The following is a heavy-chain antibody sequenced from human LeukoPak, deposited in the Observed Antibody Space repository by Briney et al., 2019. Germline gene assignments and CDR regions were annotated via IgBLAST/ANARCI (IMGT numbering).Heavy chain of an antibody. CDR2: INPSGSST. V-gene: IGHV1-2*02. D-gene: IGHD5-18*01. J-gene: IGHJ4*02. CDR3: ASSGGTAMVTGY. Sequence: ASVKVSCKASGYAFTRHYMHWVRQAPGQGLEWMGLINPSGSSTIYARKFQGRVTMTRDTSISTAYMELSRLRSDDTAVYYCASSGGTAMVTGYWGQGTLVTVSS. CDR1: GYAFTRHY.